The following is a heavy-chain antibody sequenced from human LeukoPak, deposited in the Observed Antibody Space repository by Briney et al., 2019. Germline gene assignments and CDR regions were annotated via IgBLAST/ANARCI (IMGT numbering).Heavy chain of an antibody. CDR1: GFTFSSYG. D-gene: IGHD3-10*01. V-gene: IGHV3-13*01. J-gene: IGHJ4*02. CDR2: IGTAGDT. CDR3: AMYGSGRIY. Sequence: PGGSLRLSCAASGFTFSSYGMHWVRQATGKGLEWVSVIGTAGDTYYPGSVKGRFTISRENAKKSLYLQMNSLRAGDTAVYYCAMYGSGRIYWGQGALVTVSS.